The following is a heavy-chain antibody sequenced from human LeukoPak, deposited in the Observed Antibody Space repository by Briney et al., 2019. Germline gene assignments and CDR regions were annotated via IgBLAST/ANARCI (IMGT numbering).Heavy chain of an antibody. V-gene: IGHV4-4*07. J-gene: IGHJ4*02. CDR1: GGSXSSXX. D-gene: IGHD1-26*01. CDR2: IYTSGST. Sequence: GGSXSSXXXXWVRQPAGKXLEWIGRIYTSGSTNYNPSLKSRVTMSVDTSKNQFSLKLSSVTAADTAVYYCARGWEPRLVDYWGQGTLVTVYS. CDR3: ARGWEPRLVDY.